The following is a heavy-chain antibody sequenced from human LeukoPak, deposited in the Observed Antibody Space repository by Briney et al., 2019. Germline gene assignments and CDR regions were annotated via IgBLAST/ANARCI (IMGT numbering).Heavy chain of an antibody. CDR1: GFTFSSYS. V-gene: IGHV3-21*01. J-gene: IGHJ4*02. D-gene: IGHD3-3*01. CDR3: ARWNDFWSGYYFDY. Sequence: GGSLRLSCAASGFTFSSYSMNRVRQAPGKELEWVSSISSSSSYIYYADSVKGRFTISRDNAKNSLYLQMNSLRAEDTAVYYCARWNDFWSGYYFDYWGQGTLVTVSS. CDR2: ISSSSSYI.